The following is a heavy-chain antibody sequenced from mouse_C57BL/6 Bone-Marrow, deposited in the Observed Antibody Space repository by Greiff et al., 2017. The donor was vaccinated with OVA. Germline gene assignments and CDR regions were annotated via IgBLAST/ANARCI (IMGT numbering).Heavy chain of an antibody. CDR3: ARWKIGYYGSSYDYAMDY. CDR2: INPNYGTT. J-gene: IGHJ4*01. CDR1: GYSFTDYN. V-gene: IGHV1-39*01. Sequence: VQLQQSGPELVKPGASVKISCKASGYSFTDYNMNWVKQSTGKSLEWIGVINPNYGTTSYKEKLKGKVTLTVDQSSSTAYIQLNSLTSEDSAVYYCARWKIGYYGSSYDYAMDYWGQGTSLTVSS. D-gene: IGHD1-1*01.